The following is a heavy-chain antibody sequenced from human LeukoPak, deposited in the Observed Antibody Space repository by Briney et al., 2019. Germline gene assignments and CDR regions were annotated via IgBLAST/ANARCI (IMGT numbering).Heavy chain of an antibody. V-gene: IGHV1-2*02. Sequence: ASVKVSCKASGYTFTGHYMHWLRQAPEQGLEWMGWINPNNGGTNYAQKFQGRVTVTRDTSISTAYMELSRLRPDDTAVYYCAREIRKGQWPVFALNYWGQGTLVTVSS. J-gene: IGHJ4*02. D-gene: IGHD6-19*01. CDR1: GYTFTGHY. CDR3: AREIRKGQWPVFALNY. CDR2: INPNNGGT.